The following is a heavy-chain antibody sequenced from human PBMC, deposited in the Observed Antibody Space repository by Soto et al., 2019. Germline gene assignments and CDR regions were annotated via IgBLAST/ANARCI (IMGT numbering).Heavy chain of an antibody. D-gene: IGHD1-26*01. V-gene: IGHV3-7*04. CDR3: ARESIVGRTDDAFDI. J-gene: IGHJ3*02. CDR2: IKQDGSDK. CDR1: GLSFSDHY. Sequence: EVQVVESGGGLVQAGGSLRLSCAGSGLSFSDHYRSWIRQAPGEGLEWVANIKQDGSDKFYVDSVKGRFTISRDNARNSLYLQMNSLRAEDTAVYYCARESIVGRTDDAFDIWGQGTMVTVSS.